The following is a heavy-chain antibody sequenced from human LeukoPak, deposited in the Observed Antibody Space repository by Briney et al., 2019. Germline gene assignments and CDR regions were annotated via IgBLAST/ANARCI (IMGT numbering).Heavy chain of an antibody. CDR2: ISVDSGNT. V-gene: IGHV1-58*02. Sequence: SVKVSCKASGFTFSNSLMQWVRQARGQRVQWMGRISVDSGNTNYAQKFQERVNITRDMSTSTAYMELGSLPSEDTAIYYCATTTPGYGGFRFWGQGTLVTVSS. CDR3: ATTTPGYGGFRF. J-gene: IGHJ4*02. D-gene: IGHD5-12*01. CDR1: GFTFSNSL.